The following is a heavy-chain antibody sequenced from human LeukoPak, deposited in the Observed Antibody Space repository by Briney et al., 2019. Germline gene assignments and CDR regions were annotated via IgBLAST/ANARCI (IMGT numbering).Heavy chain of an antibody. CDR1: GFTFSSYA. J-gene: IGHJ3*02. D-gene: IGHD3-22*01. CDR2: ISYDGANK. CDR3: ARDPNYYDSSGYGFAFDI. Sequence: PGGSLRLSCAASGFTFSSYAMHWVRQAPGKGLEWVAVISYDGANKYYADSVKGRFTISRDNSKNTLYLQMNSLRTEDTAVYYCARDPNYYDSSGYGFAFDIWGQGTMVTVSS. V-gene: IGHV3-30-3*01.